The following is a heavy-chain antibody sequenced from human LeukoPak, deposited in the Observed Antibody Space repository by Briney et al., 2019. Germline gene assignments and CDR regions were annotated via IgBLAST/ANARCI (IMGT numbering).Heavy chain of an antibody. CDR2: ISSSSSYI. CDR3: ASRRYFDWFSDPYYFDY. J-gene: IGHJ4*02. CDR1: GFTFNNYW. Sequence: GGSLRLSCAVSGFTFNNYWMTWVRQPPGKGLEWVSYISSSSSYIYYADSVKGRFTISRDNAKNSLYLQMNSLRAEDTAVYYCASRRYFDWFSDPYYFDYWSQGTLVTVSS. V-gene: IGHV3-21*01. D-gene: IGHD3-9*01.